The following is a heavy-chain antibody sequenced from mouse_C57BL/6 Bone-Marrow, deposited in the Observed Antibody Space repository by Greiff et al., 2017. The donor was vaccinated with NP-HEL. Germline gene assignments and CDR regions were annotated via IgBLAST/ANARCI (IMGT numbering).Heavy chain of an antibody. D-gene: IGHD1-1*01. J-gene: IGHJ1*03. CDR2: INPNNGGT. Sequence: VQLQQSGPELVKPGASVKISCKASGYTFTDYYMNWVKQSHGKSLEWIGDINPNNGGTSYNQKFKGKATLTVDKSSSTAYMELRSLTSEDSAVYYCARRDSSYWYFDVWGTGTTVTVSS. V-gene: IGHV1-26*01. CDR3: ARRDSSYWYFDV. CDR1: GYTFTDYY.